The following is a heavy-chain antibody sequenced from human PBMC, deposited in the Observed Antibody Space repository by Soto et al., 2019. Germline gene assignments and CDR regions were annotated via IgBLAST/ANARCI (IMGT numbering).Heavy chain of an antibody. CDR2: IYYSGST. CDR3: ATVPTYNWNDAGYFDY. V-gene: IGHV4-59*08. CDR1: GGSISSYY. Sequence: SETLSLTCTVSGGSISSYYWSWIRQPPGKGLEWIGYIYYSGSTNYNPSLKSRVTISVDTSKNQFSLKLSPVTAADTAVYYCATVPTYNWNDAGYFDYWGQGTLVTVSS. J-gene: IGHJ4*02. D-gene: IGHD1-20*01.